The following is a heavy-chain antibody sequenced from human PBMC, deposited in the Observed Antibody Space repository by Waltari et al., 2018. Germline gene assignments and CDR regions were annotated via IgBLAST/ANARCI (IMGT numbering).Heavy chain of an antibody. CDR1: GGSISSSSYY. CDR2: IYYSGST. Sequence: QLQLQESGPGLVKPSETLSLTCTVSGGSISSSSYYWGWIRQPPGKGLEWIGSIYYSGSTYYNPSLKSRVTISVDTSKNQFSLKLSSVTAADTAVYYCARDRRDSDSSLDYWGQGTLVTVSS. CDR3: ARDRRDSDSSLDY. D-gene: IGHD2-15*01. V-gene: IGHV4-39*07. J-gene: IGHJ4*02.